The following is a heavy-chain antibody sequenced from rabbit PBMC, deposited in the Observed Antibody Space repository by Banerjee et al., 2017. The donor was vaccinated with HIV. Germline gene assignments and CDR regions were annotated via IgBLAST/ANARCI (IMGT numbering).Heavy chain of an antibody. CDR2: IDTGDGGS. J-gene: IGHJ4*01. CDR1: GFSFSNNYW. V-gene: IGHV1S45*01. D-gene: IGHD4-1*01. Sequence: EESGGDLVKPEGSLTLTCTASGFSFSNNYWLCWVRQAPGKGLEWIASIDTGDGGSYYASWAKGRFTISLDNAQNTVFLQMTSLTVADTATYFCARAVSSGWGGFFNLWGPGTLVTVS. CDR3: ARAVSSGWGGFFNL.